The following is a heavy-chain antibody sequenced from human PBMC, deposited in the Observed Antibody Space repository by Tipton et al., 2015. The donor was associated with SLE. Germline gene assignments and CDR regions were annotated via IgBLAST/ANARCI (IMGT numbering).Heavy chain of an antibody. CDR3: ARDRYFAGTYYIDS. J-gene: IGHJ4*02. CDR2: IGSTGSFT. Sequence: SLRLSCEASGFNFRNHEMHWVRQAPGKGLEWLSYIGSTGSFTYYADSVKGRFTVSRDNAQSSLYLQMNSLRAEDTAFYYCARDRYFAGTYYIDSWGQGTLVTVSS. V-gene: IGHV3-48*03. D-gene: IGHD3-9*01. CDR1: GFNFRNHE.